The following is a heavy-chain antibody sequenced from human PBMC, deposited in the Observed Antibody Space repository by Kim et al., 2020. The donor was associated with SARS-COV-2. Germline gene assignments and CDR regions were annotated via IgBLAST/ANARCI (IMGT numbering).Heavy chain of an antibody. Sequence: SETLSLTCAVSGGSISSSNWWSWVRQPPGKGLEWIGEIYHSGSTNYNPSLKSRVTISVDKSKSQFSLKLSSVTAADTAVYYCARVSEGITMVVVVRAYYYYGMDVWGQGTTVTVSS. CDR1: GGSISSSNW. CDR3: ARVSEGITMVVVVRAYYYYGMDV. V-gene: IGHV4-4*02. D-gene: IGHD3-22*01. CDR2: IYHSGST. J-gene: IGHJ6*02.